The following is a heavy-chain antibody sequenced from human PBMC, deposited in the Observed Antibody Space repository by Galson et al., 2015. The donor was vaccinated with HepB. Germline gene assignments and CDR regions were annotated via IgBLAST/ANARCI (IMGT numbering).Heavy chain of an antibody. V-gene: IGHV4-30-4*01. D-gene: IGHD4-23*01. CDR3: ASEGGNYGGNPGGY. J-gene: IGHJ4*02. CDR1: GGSISSGDYY. Sequence: TLSLTCTVSGGSISSGDYYWSWIRQPPGKGLEWIGYIYYSGSTYYNPSLKSRVTISVDTSKNQFSLKLSSVTAADTAVYYCASEGGNYGGNPGGYWGQGTLVTVSS. CDR2: IYYSGST.